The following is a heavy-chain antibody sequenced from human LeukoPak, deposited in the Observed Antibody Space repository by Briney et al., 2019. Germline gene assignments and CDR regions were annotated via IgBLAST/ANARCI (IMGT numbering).Heavy chain of an antibody. CDR2: INSDGSGT. Sequence: GGSLRLSCAASGFTSSDYYMSWIRQAPGKGLVWVSRINSDGSGTIYADSVKGRFTITRDNAKNTLYLQMNSLRVEDTAVYYCARGMSSGWSRDAFDIWGQGTMVTVSS. CDR3: ARGMSSGWSRDAFDI. V-gene: IGHV3-74*01. D-gene: IGHD6-19*01. CDR1: GFTSSDYY. J-gene: IGHJ3*02.